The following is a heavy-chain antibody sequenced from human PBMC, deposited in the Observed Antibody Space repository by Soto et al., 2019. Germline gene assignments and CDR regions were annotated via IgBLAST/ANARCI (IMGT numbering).Heavy chain of an antibody. J-gene: IGHJ4*02. Sequence: DTLSLTCTVSVGSISSYYCSLIRQPPWKGLEWIGYIYYSGTTNYNPSLKSRVTISVDTSKNQFSLKLSSVTAADTAVYYCARVFVGATLDYWGQGTLVTVSS. D-gene: IGHD1-26*01. CDR2: IYYSGTT. CDR3: ARVFVGATLDY. CDR1: VGSISSYY. V-gene: IGHV4-59*01.